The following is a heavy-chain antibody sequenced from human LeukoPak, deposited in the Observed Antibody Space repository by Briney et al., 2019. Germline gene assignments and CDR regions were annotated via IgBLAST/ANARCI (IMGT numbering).Heavy chain of an antibody. V-gene: IGHV3-23*01. CDR3: AKDQGIQLWLKYFQH. Sequence: PGGTLRISCAASGFTFNNYAMTCVRQTPGKGLEWVSAISGSGGTTLYADSVKGRFTISRDNSKSTLYLQMNSLRAEDTAVYYCAKDQGIQLWLKYFQHWGQGTLVTVSS. J-gene: IGHJ1*01. CDR1: GFTFNNYA. CDR2: ISGSGGTT. D-gene: IGHD5-18*01.